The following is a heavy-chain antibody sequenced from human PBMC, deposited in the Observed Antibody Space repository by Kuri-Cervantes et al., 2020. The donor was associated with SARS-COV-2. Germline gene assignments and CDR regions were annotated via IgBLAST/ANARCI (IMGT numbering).Heavy chain of an antibody. Sequence: SGPTLVKPTQTLTLTCTFSGFSLSTSGMCVSWIRQPPGKALEWLARIDWDDDKYYSTSLKTRLTISKDTSKNQVVLTMTNVDPVDTATYYCARTRYDYIWGSYRDPFDYWGQGTLVTVAS. J-gene: IGHJ4*02. CDR3: ARTRYDYIWGSYRDPFDY. D-gene: IGHD3-16*02. CDR2: IDWDDDK. V-gene: IGHV2-70*11. CDR1: GFSLSTSGMC.